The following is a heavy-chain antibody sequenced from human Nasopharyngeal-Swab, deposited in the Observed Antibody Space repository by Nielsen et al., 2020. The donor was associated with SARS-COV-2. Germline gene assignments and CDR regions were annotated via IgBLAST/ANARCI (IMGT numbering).Heavy chain of an antibody. CDR2: INPSGGFT. CDR1: GDTFTNYY. V-gene: IGHV1-46*01. J-gene: IGHJ3*02. D-gene: IGHD5-24*01. CDR3: ARPRGRDDAFDI. Sequence: SVKVSCKASGDTFTNYYIHWLRQAPGQGLEWVGIINPSGGFTSYAQRFQGRVTMTRDTSTSTVYMELSSLRSEDTAVYYCARPRGRDDAFDIWGQGTMVTVSS.